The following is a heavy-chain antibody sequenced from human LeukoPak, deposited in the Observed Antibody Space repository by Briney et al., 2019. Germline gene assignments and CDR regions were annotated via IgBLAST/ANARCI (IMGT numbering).Heavy chain of an antibody. V-gene: IGHV1-69*05. CDR2: IIPIFGTA. CDR3: ARASGYSGYEEGAFDN. D-gene: IGHD5-12*01. Sequence: ASVKVSCKASGGTFSSYAISWVRQAPGQGLEWMGRIIPIFGTANYAQKFQGRVTITTDESTSTAYMELSSLRSEDTAVYYCARASGYSGYEEGAFDNWGQGTLVTVSS. J-gene: IGHJ4*02. CDR1: GGTFSSYA.